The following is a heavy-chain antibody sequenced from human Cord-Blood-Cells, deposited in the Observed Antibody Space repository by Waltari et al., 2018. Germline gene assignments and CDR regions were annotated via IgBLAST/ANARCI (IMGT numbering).Heavy chain of an antibody. Sequence: QVQLVQSGAEVKKPGSSVKVSCKAAGGTFSSYAISWVRQAPGQGLEWMGGIIPIFGTATYAQKFQGRVTITADESTSTAYMELSSLRSEDTAMYYCARDPPYCGGDCYSNWFDPWGQGTLVTVSS. CDR3: ARDPPYCGGDCYSNWFDP. CDR2: IIPIFGTA. D-gene: IGHD2-21*01. CDR1: GGTFSSYA. V-gene: IGHV1-69*01. J-gene: IGHJ5*02.